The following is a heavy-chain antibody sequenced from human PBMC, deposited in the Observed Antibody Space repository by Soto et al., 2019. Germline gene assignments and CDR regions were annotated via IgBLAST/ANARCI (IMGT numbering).Heavy chain of an antibody. J-gene: IGHJ6*02. CDR3: ARTFDYYGMDV. V-gene: IGHV4-38-2*01. Sequence: PSETLSLTCAVSGYSIASGYYWAWIRQSPWKGLELIGSIYHAGSVYYNPSLNGRVALSMDTSKNHFSLKLTSVTAADTAVYYCARTFDYYGMDVWGQGTTVTVSS. CDR2: IYHAGSV. CDR1: GYSIASGYY.